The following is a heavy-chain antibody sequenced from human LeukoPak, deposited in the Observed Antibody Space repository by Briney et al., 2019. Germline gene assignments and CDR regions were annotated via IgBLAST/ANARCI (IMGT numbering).Heavy chain of an antibody. V-gene: IGHV3-74*01. CDR2: INSDGSST. D-gene: IGHD6-13*01. Sequence: SGGSLRLSCAASGFTLSSYWMHWVRQAPGKGLVWVSRINSDGSSTSYADSVKGRYTISRGNAKNTLYLQMNSLRAEDTGVYYCARIASHSSSWYDGGYWGQGTLVTVSS. CDR1: GFTLSSYW. J-gene: IGHJ4*02. CDR3: ARIASHSSSWYDGGY.